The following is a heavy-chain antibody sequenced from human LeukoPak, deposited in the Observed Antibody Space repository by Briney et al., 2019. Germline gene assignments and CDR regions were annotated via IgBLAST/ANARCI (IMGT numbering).Heavy chain of an antibody. CDR3: ARGRNYVSDYYFDV. CDR1: GVSLRGYY. Sequence: PSETLSLTCAVYGVSLRGYYWSWIRQSPEKGLEWIGEISHEGDSIYNPPLKSRLTLSVDMSKNQFSLKLRSVTAADTAVYYCARGRNYVSDYYFDVWGKGTTVIVSS. CDR2: ISHEGDS. D-gene: IGHD1-7*01. V-gene: IGHV4-34*01. J-gene: IGHJ6*03.